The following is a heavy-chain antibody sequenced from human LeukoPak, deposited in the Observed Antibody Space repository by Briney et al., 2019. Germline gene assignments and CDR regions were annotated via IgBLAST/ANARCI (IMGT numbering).Heavy chain of an antibody. V-gene: IGHV4-39*07. J-gene: IGHJ5*02. D-gene: IGHD3-3*01. CDR3: ARGSSITIFGVVMSWFDP. CDR1: GGSISGSSYY. CDR2: IYYSGST. Sequence: SETLSLACTVSGGSISGSSYYWGWIRQPPGKGLEWIGSIYYSGSTYYNPSLKSRVTISVDTSKNQFSLKLSSVTAADTAVYYCARGSSITIFGVVMSWFDPWGQGTLVTVSS.